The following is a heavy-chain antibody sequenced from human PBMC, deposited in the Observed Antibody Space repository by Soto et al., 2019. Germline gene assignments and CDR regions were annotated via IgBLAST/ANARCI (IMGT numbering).Heavy chain of an antibody. CDR3: TRTADFTSAFDV. J-gene: IGHJ3*01. D-gene: IGHD2-2*01. Sequence: GGSLRLSCAASGFTFSNYDMHWVRQAAGKGLQWVANINVAGNTYYPVSVKGRFTISREDAQNSVYLHINSLRAEDTAVYYCTRTADFTSAFDVLGQGTMVTVSS. CDR2: INVAGNT. V-gene: IGHV3-13*01. CDR1: GFTFSNYD.